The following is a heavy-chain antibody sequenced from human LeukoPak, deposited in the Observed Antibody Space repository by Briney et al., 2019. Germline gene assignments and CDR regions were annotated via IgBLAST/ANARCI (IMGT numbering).Heavy chain of an antibody. J-gene: IGHJ4*02. Sequence: SETLSLTCAVYGGSFSGYYWSWIRQPPGKGLEWIGEINHSGSTNYNPSLKSRVTISVDTSKNQFSLKLSSVTAADTAVYYCASGDNWNDVSLDYWGQGTLVTVSS. CDR2: INHSGST. CDR1: GGSFSGYY. CDR3: ASGDNWNDVSLDY. V-gene: IGHV4-34*01. D-gene: IGHD1-20*01.